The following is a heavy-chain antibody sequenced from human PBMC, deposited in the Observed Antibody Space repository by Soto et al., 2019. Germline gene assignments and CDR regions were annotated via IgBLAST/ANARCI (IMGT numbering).Heavy chain of an antibody. CDR2: INPSGGST. V-gene: IGHV1-46*01. CDR3: ARDGDYVWGSYRYIDY. Sequence: VASVKVSCKASGYTFTSYYMHWVRQAPGQGLEWMGIINPSGGSTSYAQKFQGRVTMTRDTSTSTVYMELSSLRSEDTAVYYCARDGDYVWGSYRYIDYWGQGTLVTVSS. D-gene: IGHD3-16*02. J-gene: IGHJ4*02. CDR1: GYTFTSYY.